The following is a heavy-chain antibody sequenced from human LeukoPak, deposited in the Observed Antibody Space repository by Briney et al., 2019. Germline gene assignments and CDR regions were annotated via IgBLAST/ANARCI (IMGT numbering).Heavy chain of an antibody. Sequence: PGGSLRLSCSASGFTFSNYAMHWVRQTPGKGLEYVSAITSDGGTTYYADSLKGRFTISRDNSKNTLYLQMSSLRTEHTAVYYCLRDATGAGDFWGQGTLVTVSS. CDR3: LRDATGAGDF. CDR1: GFTFSNYA. CDR2: ITSDGGTT. V-gene: IGHV3-64D*09. J-gene: IGHJ4*02. D-gene: IGHD3-10*01.